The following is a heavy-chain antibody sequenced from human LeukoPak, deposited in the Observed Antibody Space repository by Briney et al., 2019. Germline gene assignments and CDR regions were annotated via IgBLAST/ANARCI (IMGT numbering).Heavy chain of an antibody. D-gene: IGHD3-22*01. V-gene: IGHV4-34*01. CDR1: GGSFSGYY. CDR3: ARWRAYDSSGYGYYFDY. Sequence: PSETLSLTCAVYGGSFSGYYWSWIRQPPGKGLEWIGEINHSGSTNYNPSLKSRVTISVDTSKNQFSLKLSSVTASDTAVYYCARWRAYDSSGYGYYFDYWGQGTLVTVSS. J-gene: IGHJ4*02. CDR2: INHSGST.